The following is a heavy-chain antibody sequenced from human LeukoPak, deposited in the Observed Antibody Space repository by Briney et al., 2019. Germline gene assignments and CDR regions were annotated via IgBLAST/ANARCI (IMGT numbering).Heavy chain of an antibody. J-gene: IGHJ4*02. CDR3: ARDFRFGELSFDY. D-gene: IGHD3-10*01. Sequence: GGSLRLSCAASGFTLSSNYMSWVRQAPGKGLEWVSVIYSGGSTYYTDSVKGRFTISRDNSKNTLYLKMNSLRAEDTAVYYCARDFRFGELSFDYWGQGTLVTVSS. CDR1: GFTLSSNY. CDR2: IYSGGST. V-gene: IGHV3-66*01.